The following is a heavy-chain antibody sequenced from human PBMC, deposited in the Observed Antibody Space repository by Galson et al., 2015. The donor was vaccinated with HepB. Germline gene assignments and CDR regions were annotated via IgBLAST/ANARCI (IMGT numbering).Heavy chain of an antibody. V-gene: IGHV3-30-3*01. CDR1: GFTFSSYA. Sequence: SLRLSCAASGFTFSSYAMHWVRQAPGKGLEWVAVISYDGSNKYYADSVKGRFTISRDNSKNTLYLQMNSLRAEDTAVYYCARDRGYSNNYFDYWGQGTLVTVSS. CDR2: ISYDGSNK. D-gene: IGHD4-11*01. CDR3: ARDRGYSNNYFDY. J-gene: IGHJ4*02.